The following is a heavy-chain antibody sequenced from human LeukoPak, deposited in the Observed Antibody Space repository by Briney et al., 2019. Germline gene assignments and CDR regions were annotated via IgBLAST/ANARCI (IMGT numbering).Heavy chain of an antibody. CDR3: ARDHTIRIAVAGTAGVDYYYGMDV. V-gene: IGHV3-53*04. CDR2: IYSGGST. D-gene: IGHD6-19*01. J-gene: IGHJ6*02. Sequence: GGSLRLSCAASGLTVSSNYMSWVRQAPGKGLEWVSVIYSGGSTYYAASVKGRFTMSRHNSKNTLYLQMNSLRAEDTAVYYCARDHTIRIAVAGTAGVDYYYGMDVWGQGTTVTVSS. CDR1: GLTVSSNY.